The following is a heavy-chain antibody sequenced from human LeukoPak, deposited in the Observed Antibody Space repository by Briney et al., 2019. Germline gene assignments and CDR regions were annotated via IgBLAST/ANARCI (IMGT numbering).Heavy chain of an antibody. Sequence: ASVKVSCKASGYTFTSYYMHWVRQAPGQGLEWMGIINPSGGSTSYAQKFQGRVTMTRDTSTSTVYMELSSLRSEDTAVYYCARTYYYDSGGYGDFDYWGQGTLVTVSS. V-gene: IGHV1-46*01. CDR3: ARTYYYDSGGYGDFDY. J-gene: IGHJ4*02. CDR2: INPSGGST. CDR1: GYTFTSYY. D-gene: IGHD3-22*01.